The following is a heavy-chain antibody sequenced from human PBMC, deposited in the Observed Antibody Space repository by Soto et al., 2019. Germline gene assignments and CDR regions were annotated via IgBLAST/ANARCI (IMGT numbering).Heavy chain of an antibody. CDR2: IYYSGST. CDR3: ARGYRWLDY. V-gene: IGHV4-59*01. Sequence: SETLSLTCTVSGGSISSYYWSWIRQPPGKGLEWIGYIYYSGSTNYTPSLKSRVTISVDTSKNQFPLKLSSVTAADTAVYYCARGYRWLDYWGQGTLVTVSS. D-gene: IGHD5-12*01. J-gene: IGHJ4*02. CDR1: GGSISSYY.